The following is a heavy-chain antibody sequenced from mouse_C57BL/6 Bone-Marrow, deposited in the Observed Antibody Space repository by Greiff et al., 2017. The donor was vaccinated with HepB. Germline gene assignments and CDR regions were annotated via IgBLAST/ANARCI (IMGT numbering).Heavy chain of an antibody. CDR1: GYTFTSYT. J-gene: IGHJ1*03. CDR3: ARSPVSLLAFDV. CDR2: INPSSGYT. D-gene: IGHD1-1*01. V-gene: IGHV1-4*01. Sequence: VQLQQSGAELARPGASVKMSCKASGYTFTSYTMHWVNQRPGQGLEWIGYINPSSGYTKYNQKFKDKATLTADKASSTAYMQLSSLTAEDSAVYYCARSPVSLLAFDVWGTGTTVTVSS.